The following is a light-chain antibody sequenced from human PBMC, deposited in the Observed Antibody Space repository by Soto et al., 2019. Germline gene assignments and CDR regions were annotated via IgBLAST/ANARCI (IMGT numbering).Light chain of an antibody. CDR3: HQNYSPPQT. V-gene: IGKV1-39*01. CDR1: QTISTY. J-gene: IGKJ1*01. CDR2: AAS. Sequence: DIQMTQSPSSLSASVGDSVTITCRASQTISTYLNWYQQKVGKAPKLLIHAASSLQSGVPSRFSGSGSGTDFSLTSSSLEPEDFASYYCHQNYSPPQTFGQGTKVEIK.